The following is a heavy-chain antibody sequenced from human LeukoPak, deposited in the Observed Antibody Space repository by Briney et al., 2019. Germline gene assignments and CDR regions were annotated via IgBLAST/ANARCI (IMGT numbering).Heavy chain of an antibody. D-gene: IGHD4-17*01. CDR2: ISGDGGST. Sequence: GGSLRLSCAASGFTFDDYAMHWVRQAPGKGLEWVSLISGDGGSTYYADSVKGRFTIFRDSGKNSLYLLMNSLRTEDTALYYCANDVTFYGDSTFVDYWGQGTLVTVSS. CDR3: ANDVTFYGDSTFVDY. CDR1: GFTFDDYA. V-gene: IGHV3-43*02. J-gene: IGHJ4*02.